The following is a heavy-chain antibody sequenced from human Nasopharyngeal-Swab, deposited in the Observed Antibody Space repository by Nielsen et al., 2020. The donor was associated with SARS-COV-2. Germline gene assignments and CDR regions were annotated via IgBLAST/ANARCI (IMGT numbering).Heavy chain of an antibody. J-gene: IGHJ4*02. V-gene: IGHV3-33*01. Sequence: WIRQPPGKGLEWVALIWYDGSNEFYADSVKGRFTISRDNSKNILFLQINSLRAEDTAVYFCARDSATGIAGATGIDFWGQGILVTVSS. D-gene: IGHD1-26*01. CDR3: ARDSATGIAGATGIDF. CDR2: IWYDGSNE.